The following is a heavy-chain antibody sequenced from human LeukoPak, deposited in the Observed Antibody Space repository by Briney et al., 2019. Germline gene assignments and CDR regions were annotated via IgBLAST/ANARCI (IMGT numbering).Heavy chain of an antibody. V-gene: IGHV1-18*01. CDR1: AYTFTSYA. J-gene: IGHJ5*02. CDR3: ARDLAGVVGVTAWFDP. D-gene: IGHD1-26*01. CDR2: ISASNGNT. Sequence: ASVKVSCKASAYTFTSYAISWVRQAPGQGLEWMGWISASNGNTNYAQKLHGRVTMTTDTSTNTVYMELRSLRFDDTAVYYCARDLAGVVGVTAWFDPWGQGALVTVSS.